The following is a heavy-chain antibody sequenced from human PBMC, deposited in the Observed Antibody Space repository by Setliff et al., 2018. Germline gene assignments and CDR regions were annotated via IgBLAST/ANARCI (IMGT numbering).Heavy chain of an antibody. CDR1: GGSFSNYY. D-gene: IGHD3-3*01. V-gene: IGHV4-34*01. J-gene: IGHJ4*02. Sequence: SETLSLTCTVYGGSFSNYYWSWIRQPPGKGLEWIGEINHSGSTNYNPSLTSRVTISVDTSKKQLSLKLSSVTAADTAVYYCRFWSSYYKNDYWAQGTLVTVSS. CDR2: INHSGST. CDR3: RFWSSYYKNDY.